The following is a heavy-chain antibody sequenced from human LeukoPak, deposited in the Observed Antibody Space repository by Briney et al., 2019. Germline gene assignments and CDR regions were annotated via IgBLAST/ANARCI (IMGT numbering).Heavy chain of an antibody. V-gene: IGHV4-59*01. D-gene: IGHD3-22*01. CDR2: IYYSGST. Sequence: PSETLSLTCTFSGGSISSYYWSWIRQPPGKGLEWIGYIYYSGSTNYNPSLKSRVTISVDTSKNQFSLKLSSVTAADTAVYYCARWGYYYDSSGYYSFDYWGQGTLVTVSS. J-gene: IGHJ4*02. CDR3: ARWGYYYDSSGYYSFDY. CDR1: GGSISSYY.